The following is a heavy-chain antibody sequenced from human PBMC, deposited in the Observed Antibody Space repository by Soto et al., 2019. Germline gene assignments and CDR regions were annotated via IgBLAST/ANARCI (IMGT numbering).Heavy chain of an antibody. Sequence: PGESPKISCKGSGYSFTSYWIGWVRPMPGKGLEWMGIIYPGDSDTRYSPSFQGQVTISADKSISTAYLQWSSLKASDTAIYYCARTAAAGKYYYGVDVWVQGTTVTVSS. J-gene: IGHJ6*02. CDR2: IYPGDSDT. D-gene: IGHD6-13*01. CDR3: ARTAAAGKYYYGVDV. CDR1: GYSFTSYW. V-gene: IGHV5-51*01.